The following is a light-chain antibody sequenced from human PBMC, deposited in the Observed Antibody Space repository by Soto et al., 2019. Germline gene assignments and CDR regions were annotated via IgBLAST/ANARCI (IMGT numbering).Light chain of an antibody. CDR3: GAYDSSLSAVL. V-gene: IGLV1-51*01. J-gene: IGLJ2*01. CDR2: DNN. Sequence: QSVLTQPPSVSAAPGQKVTISCSGSSSNIGSNSVSWYQHLPGTAPKVLIYDNNNRPSGIPDRFSGSRSGTSATLDITGLQAGDEAYYYCGAYDSSLSAVLFGGGTKPTVL. CDR1: SSNIGSNS.